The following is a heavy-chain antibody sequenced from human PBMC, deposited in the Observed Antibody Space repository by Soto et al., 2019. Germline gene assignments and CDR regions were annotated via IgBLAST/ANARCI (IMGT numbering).Heavy chain of an antibody. CDR3: ASTPTKVTTGELRLDP. J-gene: IGHJ5*02. CDR1: GGSISSYY. V-gene: IGHV4-4*07. Sequence: SETLSLTCTVSGGSISSYYWSWIRQPAGKGLEWIGRIYTSGSTNYNPSLKSRVTMSVDTSKKQFSLKLSSVTAADTAVYYCASTPTKVTTGELRLDPWGQGTMVTV. CDR2: IYTSGST. D-gene: IGHD4-17*01.